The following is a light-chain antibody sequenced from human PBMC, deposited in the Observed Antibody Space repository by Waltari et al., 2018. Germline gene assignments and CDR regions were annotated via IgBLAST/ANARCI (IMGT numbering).Light chain of an antibody. Sequence: SYELTQPPSVSVSPGQTASITCFGDKLGAKFAYWYQQRPGQSPVVVIYQDGKRPSGIPERFSGSNSGNTATLTISGTQAMDEADYYCQAWDSSTVVFGGGTKLTVL. J-gene: IGLJ2*01. CDR2: QDG. CDR3: QAWDSSTVV. CDR1: KLGAKF. V-gene: IGLV3-1*01.